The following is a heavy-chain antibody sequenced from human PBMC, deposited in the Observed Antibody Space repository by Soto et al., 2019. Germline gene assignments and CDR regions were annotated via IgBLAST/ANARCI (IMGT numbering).Heavy chain of an antibody. CDR1: GYTFTSYY. V-gene: IGHV1-46*01. CDR3: AREMIQPIVLIVYAAPYGMDV. Sequence: QVQLVQSGAEVKKPGASVKVSCKASGYTFTSYYMHWVRQAPGQGLEWMGIINPSGGSTSYAQKFQGRVTMSRDTSTSTVYMELSSLRSEDTAVYYCAREMIQPIVLIVYAAPYGMDVWGQGTTVTVSS. CDR2: INPSGGST. D-gene: IGHD2-8*01. J-gene: IGHJ6*02.